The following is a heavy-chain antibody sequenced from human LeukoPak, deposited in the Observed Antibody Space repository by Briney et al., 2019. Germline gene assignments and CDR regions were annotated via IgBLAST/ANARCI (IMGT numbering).Heavy chain of an antibody. J-gene: IGHJ5*02. Sequence: GSLRLSCAAAGFTFSSYGMHWVRQAPGKGLEWVAFIRYDGSNKYYADSVKGRFTISRDNSKSTLYLQMDSLRAEDTAVYYCAKDGPEWGATSWFDPWGQGTLVTVSS. D-gene: IGHD3-16*01. V-gene: IGHV3-30*02. CDR1: GFTFSSYG. CDR2: IRYDGSNK. CDR3: AKDGPEWGATSWFDP.